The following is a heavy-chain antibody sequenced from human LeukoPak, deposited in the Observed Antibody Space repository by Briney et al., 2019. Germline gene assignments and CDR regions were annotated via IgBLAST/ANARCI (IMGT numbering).Heavy chain of an antibody. CDR2: IFSGST. CDR3: ARQGERPGISAY. D-gene: IGHD1-26*01. V-gene: IGHV4-39*01. Sequence: SETLSLTCIVSGDSISSSSYYWGWVRQPPGKGLEWIGSIFSGSTYYNPSLKSRVTISLNTSKNQFSLSLSSVTAADSAVYYCARQGERPGISAYWGQGTLSPSPQ. J-gene: IGHJ4*02. CDR1: GDSISSSSYY.